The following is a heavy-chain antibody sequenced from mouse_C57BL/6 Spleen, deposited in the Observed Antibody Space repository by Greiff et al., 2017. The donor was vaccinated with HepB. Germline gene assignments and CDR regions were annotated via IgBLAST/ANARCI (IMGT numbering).Heavy chain of an antibody. CDR2: IYPSDSET. CDR3: ARLREYSNYVYCDY. J-gene: IGHJ2*01. CDR1: GYTFTSYW. V-gene: IGHV1-61*01. D-gene: IGHD2-5*01. Sequence: VQLQQSGAELVRPGSSVKLSCKASGYTFTSYWMDWVKQRPGQGLEWIGNIYPSDSETHYNQKFKDKATLTVDKYSSTAYMQLSSLTSEDSAVYYCARLREYSNYVYCDYWGQSTTLTCSA.